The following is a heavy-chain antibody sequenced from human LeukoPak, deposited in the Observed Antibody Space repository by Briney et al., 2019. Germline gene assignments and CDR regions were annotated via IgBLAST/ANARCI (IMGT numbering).Heavy chain of an antibody. Sequence: SETLSLTCSVSGGSISHSNSYWGWIRQPPGKGLEWVGSVYHSGTTYSNPSLKSRVTTSADTSKNLFSLKLSSVTAADTAVYYCARGPRCSGGSCYSVRVDPWGQGTLVTVSS. CDR3: ARGPRCSGGSCYSVRVDP. CDR1: GGSISHSNSY. V-gene: IGHV4-39*01. CDR2: VYHSGTT. D-gene: IGHD2-15*01. J-gene: IGHJ5*02.